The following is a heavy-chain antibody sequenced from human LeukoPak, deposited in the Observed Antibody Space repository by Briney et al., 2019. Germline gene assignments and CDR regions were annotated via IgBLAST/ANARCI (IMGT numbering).Heavy chain of an antibody. CDR1: GFTFSTYN. J-gene: IGHJ5*01. CDR2: INTAGSAV. D-gene: IGHD1-26*01. V-gene: IGHV3-48*01. Sequence: GGSLRLSCVASGFTFSTYNMLWVRQPPGKGLEWLFYINTAGSAVHYADSVKDRFTFSRDNAKNSLYLQMNSLRVEDTAIYYCARVGSRGDWFDYWGQGTRVTVSS. CDR3: ARVGSRGDWFDY.